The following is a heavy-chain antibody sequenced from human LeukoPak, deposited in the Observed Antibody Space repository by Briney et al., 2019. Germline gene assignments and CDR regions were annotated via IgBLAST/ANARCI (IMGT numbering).Heavy chain of an antibody. CDR3: ARPVVLGAYLRGAYPFDS. CDR1: GFTFSNYG. D-gene: IGHD3-16*01. J-gene: IGHJ4*02. V-gene: IGHV3-33*01. Sequence: GGGLRLSCAASGFTFSNYGMHWVRQAPGKGLEWVAVIQYCGSDKYHADSVKGRFTITRDNSKNTLYLQMNSLRVEDTAVYYCARPVVLGAYLRGAYPFDSWGQGTLVTV. CDR2: IQYCGSDK.